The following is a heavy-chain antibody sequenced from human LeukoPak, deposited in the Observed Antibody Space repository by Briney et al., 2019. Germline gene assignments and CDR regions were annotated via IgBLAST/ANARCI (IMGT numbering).Heavy chain of an antibody. CDR1: GGSISSGGYY. CDR2: IYYSGST. D-gene: IGHD3-10*01. J-gene: IGHJ6*02. V-gene: IGHV4-31*01. CDR3: ARDRRMVRGVTTYYYYYGMDV. Sequence: SETLSLTCTVSGGSISSGGYYWSWIRQHPGKGLEWIGYIYYSGSTYYNPSLKSQVTISVDTSKNQFSLKLSPVTAADTAVYYCARDRRMVRGVTTYYYYYGMDVWVQGTTVTVSS.